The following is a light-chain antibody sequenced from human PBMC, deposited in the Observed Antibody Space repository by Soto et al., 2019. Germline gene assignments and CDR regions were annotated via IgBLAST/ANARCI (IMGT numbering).Light chain of an antibody. Sequence: QSVLTQPPSASGTPGQRVTISCSGSSSNIGSNTVNWYQQLPGTAPKLLIYSNNQRPSGVPDRFSGSKSGTSASLAISGLQSEDEADYNCAAWDDSLNGPVFGGGTKLTVL. CDR3: AAWDDSLNGPV. V-gene: IGLV1-44*01. J-gene: IGLJ3*02. CDR2: SNN. CDR1: SSNIGSNT.